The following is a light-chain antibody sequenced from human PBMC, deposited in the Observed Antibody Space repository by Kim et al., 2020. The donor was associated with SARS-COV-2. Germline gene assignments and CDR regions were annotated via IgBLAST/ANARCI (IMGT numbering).Light chain of an antibody. CDR2: AAS. J-gene: IGKJ5*01. Sequence: DIQMTQSPSTLSASVGDRVTITCRASQSISHWLAWYQQKPGKAPNLLIYAASGLASGVPLRFSGSGSGTEFTLTISSLKPDDFATYYCQQYDSNPITFGQGTRLEIK. CDR1: QSISHW. V-gene: IGKV1-5*03. CDR3: QQYDSNPIT.